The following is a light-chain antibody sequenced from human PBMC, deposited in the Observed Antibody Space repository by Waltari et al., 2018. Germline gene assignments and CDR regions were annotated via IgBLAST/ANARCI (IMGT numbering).Light chain of an antibody. V-gene: IGKV3-11*01. CDR3: QQRRNWPLT. CDR2: GAS. Sequence: SCRASQSVNHYLAWYQQKPGQAPRLLIYGASNRATGIPARFSGSGSGTDFTLTISTLEPEDFAVYYCQQRRNWPLTFGGGTKVEIK. J-gene: IGKJ4*01. CDR1: QSVNHY.